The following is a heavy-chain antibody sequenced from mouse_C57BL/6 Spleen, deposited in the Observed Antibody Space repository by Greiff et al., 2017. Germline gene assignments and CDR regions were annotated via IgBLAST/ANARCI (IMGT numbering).Heavy chain of an antibody. CDR1: GFTFSSYA. D-gene: IGHD2-4*01. CDR3: ARIGNYDSGFAY. V-gene: IGHV5-4*03. CDR2: ISDGGSYT. Sequence: EVKVVESGGGLVKPGGSLKLSCAASGFTFSSYAMSWVRQTPEKRLEWVATISDGGSYTYYPDNVKGRFTISRDNAKNNLYLQMSHLKSEDTAMYYCARIGNYDSGFAYWGQGTLVTVSA. J-gene: IGHJ3*01.